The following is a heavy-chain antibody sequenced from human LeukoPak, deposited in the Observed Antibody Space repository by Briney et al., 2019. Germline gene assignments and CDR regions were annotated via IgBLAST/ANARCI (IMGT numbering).Heavy chain of an antibody. CDR3: ARAGSWYLYFQH. CDR2: VYTSGST. J-gene: IGHJ1*01. Sequence: PSETLSLTCTVSGGSITSYYWSWIRQPAGKGLEWIGRVYTSGSTNYNPSLKSRVTISVDTSKNQFSLKLSSVTAADTAVYYCARAGSWYLYFQHWGQGTLVTVSS. V-gene: IGHV4-4*07. D-gene: IGHD6-13*01. CDR1: GGSITSYY.